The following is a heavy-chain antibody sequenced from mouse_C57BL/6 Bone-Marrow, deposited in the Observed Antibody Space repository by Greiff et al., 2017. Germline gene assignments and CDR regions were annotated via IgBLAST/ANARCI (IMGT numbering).Heavy chain of an antibody. J-gene: IGHJ1*03. CDR2: IDPNCGGT. CDR3: AHCTCFYLYFAV. D-gene: IGHD5-1*01. V-gene: IGHV1-72*01. Sequence: VQLQQPGPELVKPGASVKLSCKASGYTFTSYRMHWVKQRPGRGLEWIGRIDPNCGGTRYNEKFKSKATLTVDKSSSTAYMQLSSLTSEDSAVYYVAHCTCFYLYFAVWGTGTAVTVSS. CDR1: GYTFTSYR.